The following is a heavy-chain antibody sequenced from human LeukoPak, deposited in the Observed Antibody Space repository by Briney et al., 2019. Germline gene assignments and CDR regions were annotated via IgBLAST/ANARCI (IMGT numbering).Heavy chain of an antibody. D-gene: IGHD4-11*01. CDR1: GFTFSSYA. CDR2: ISGSGGST. V-gene: IGHV3-23*01. Sequence: GGSLRLSCAASGFTFSSYAMSWVRQAPGKGLEWVSAISGSGGSTYYADSAKGRFTISRDNAKNSLYLQMNSLRAEDTAVYYCARDRRYSNSVGWFDPWGQGTLVTVSS. J-gene: IGHJ5*02. CDR3: ARDRRYSNSVGWFDP.